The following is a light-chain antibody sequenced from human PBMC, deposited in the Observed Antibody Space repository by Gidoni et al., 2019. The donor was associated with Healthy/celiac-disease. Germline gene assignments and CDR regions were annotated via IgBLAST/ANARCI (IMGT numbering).Light chain of an antibody. CDR1: QSVSSN. J-gene: IGKJ4*01. Sequence: EIVLTQSPATLSVSPGERATLSCRASQSVSSNLVWYQQKPGQAPRLLIYGAFTRASGIPARFSGSGSGTEFTLTISSLQSEDFAVCYCQQYNNWLTFXGXTKVEIK. V-gene: IGKV3-15*01. CDR3: QQYNNWLT. CDR2: GAF.